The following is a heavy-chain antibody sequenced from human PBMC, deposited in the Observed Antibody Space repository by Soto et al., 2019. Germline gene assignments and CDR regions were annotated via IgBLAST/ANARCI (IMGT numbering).Heavy chain of an antibody. Sequence: SETLSLTCTVSGGSISSSSYYWGWIRQPPGKGLEWIGSIYYSGSTYYNPSLKSRVTISVDTSKNQFSLKLSSVTAADTAVYYCARLSVSYGDYDYWGQGTLVT. D-gene: IGHD4-17*01. CDR1: GGSISSSSYY. CDR3: ARLSVSYGDYDY. V-gene: IGHV4-39*01. J-gene: IGHJ4*02. CDR2: IYYSGST.